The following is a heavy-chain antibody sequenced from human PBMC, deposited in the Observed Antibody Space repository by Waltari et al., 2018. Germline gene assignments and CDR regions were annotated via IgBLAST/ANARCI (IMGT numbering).Heavy chain of an antibody. CDR1: GFTFSNNW. J-gene: IGHJ4*02. D-gene: IGHD6-19*01. Sequence: EVQLVESGGGLVQPGGSLRLSCAASGFTFSNNWMAWVRQAPGKGVEWVAIRKGDGSERHYVDSVKGRFTISRDNPKNSQYLQMNSLRADDTAVYYCARGSGWVFDYWGQGTVVTVSS. V-gene: IGHV3-7*03. CDR2: RKGDGSER. CDR3: ARGSGWVFDY.